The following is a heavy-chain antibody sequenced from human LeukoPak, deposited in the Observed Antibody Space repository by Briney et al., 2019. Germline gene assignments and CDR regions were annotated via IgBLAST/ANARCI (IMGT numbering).Heavy chain of an antibody. CDR3: ARQYNYDSSGYHFGY. CDR2: IYYSGST. D-gene: IGHD3-22*01. V-gene: IGHV4-39*01. Sequence: PSETLSLTCTVSGGSISSSTYYWGWIRQPPGKGLEWIGSIYYSGSTYYNPSLKSRVTISVDTSKNQLSLKLSSVTAADTAVYYCARQYNYDSSGYHFGYWGQGILVTVSS. CDR1: GGSISSSTYY. J-gene: IGHJ4*02.